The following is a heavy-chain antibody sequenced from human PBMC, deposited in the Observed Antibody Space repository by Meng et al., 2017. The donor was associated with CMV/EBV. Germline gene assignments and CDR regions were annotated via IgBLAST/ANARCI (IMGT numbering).Heavy chain of an antibody. D-gene: IGHD1-20*01. V-gene: IGHV3-30*02. J-gene: IGHJ3*02. CDR2: IRYDGNNK. CDR1: GFTFNNYG. Sequence: GGSLRLSCAASGFTFNNYGLHWVRQAPGKGLEWVAFIRYDGNNKYNAESVKGRFTISRDKSKNTLYLQMNSLRTEDTAMYYCAKEAPYNWNAFDIWGQGKMGT. CDR3: AKEAPYNWNAFDI.